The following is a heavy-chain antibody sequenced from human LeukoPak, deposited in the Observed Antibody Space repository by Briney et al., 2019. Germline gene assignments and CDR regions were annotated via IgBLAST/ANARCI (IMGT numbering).Heavy chain of an antibody. CDR3: ARARAREAVADY. Sequence: PGGSLRLSCAASGFTFSSYWMSWVRQAPGKGLEWVANIKQDGSEKYYVDSVKGRFTIPRDNAKNSLYLQINSLRAEDTAVYYCARARAREAVADYWGQGTLVTVSS. J-gene: IGHJ4*02. V-gene: IGHV3-7*01. D-gene: IGHD6-19*01. CDR2: IKQDGSEK. CDR1: GFTFSSYW.